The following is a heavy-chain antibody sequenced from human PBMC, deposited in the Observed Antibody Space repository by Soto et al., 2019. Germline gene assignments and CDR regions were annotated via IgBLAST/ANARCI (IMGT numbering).Heavy chain of an antibody. CDR1: GASIRSTDYY. J-gene: IGHJ5*02. Sequence: SETLSLTCTVSGASIRSTDYYWSWIRQAPGKGLEWIGYVYYTGSTYCNPSLMSRLTISVDTSKNQFSLKLTSVTAAETAVYYCVRTAREGAVAPHWFDRWGQGTQVTVSS. D-gene: IGHD2-21*02. V-gene: IGHV4-30-4*01. CDR3: VRTAREGAVAPHWFDR. CDR2: VYYTGST.